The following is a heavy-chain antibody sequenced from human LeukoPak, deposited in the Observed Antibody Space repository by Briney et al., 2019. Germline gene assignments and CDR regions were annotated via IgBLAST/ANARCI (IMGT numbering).Heavy chain of an antibody. CDR1: GYTFTSYG. CDR2: ISAYNGNT. D-gene: IGHD1-26*01. V-gene: IGHV1-18*01. J-gene: IGHJ4*02. Sequence: ASVKVSCKASGYTFTSYGISWVRQAPGQGLEWMGWISAYNGNTNYAQKLQGRVTMTTDTSTSTAYMELRSLRSDDTAVYYCARDATSGSFGHALNYWGQGTLVTVSS. CDR3: ARDATSGSFGHALNY.